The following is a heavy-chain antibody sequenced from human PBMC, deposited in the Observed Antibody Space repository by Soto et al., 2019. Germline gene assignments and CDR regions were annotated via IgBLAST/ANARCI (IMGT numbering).Heavy chain of an antibody. CDR1: GSTFSTYA. CDR3: ARGKGMEENYFSYGLDI. D-gene: IGHD1-1*01. J-gene: IGHJ6*02. Sequence: ASVTVSCTSSGSTFSTYAMHWVRQSPGQSLEWMGWLNGGTGQTRYSQKFQDRVIITRDTSASTGYMELSSLTSEDTAVYYCARGKGMEENYFSYGLDIWAKGPRSPSP. V-gene: IGHV1-3*01. CDR2: LNGGTGQT.